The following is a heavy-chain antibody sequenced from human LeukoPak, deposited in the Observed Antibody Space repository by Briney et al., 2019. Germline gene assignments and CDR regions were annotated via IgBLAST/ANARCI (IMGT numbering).Heavy chain of an antibody. D-gene: IGHD6-19*01. CDR1: EFTFDNYA. J-gene: IGHJ3*02. CDR2: ISGSGYYS. V-gene: IGHV3-23*01. Sequence: PGGSLRLSCAASEFTFDNYAMSWVRQAPGKGLEWVSVISGSGYYSYYADSVKGRFTVSRDNSKTTLYLQMNSLRAEDTAVYYCAKDQGYSSAWYSRDGFDMWGQGTMVTVSS. CDR3: AKDQGYSSAWYSRDGFDM.